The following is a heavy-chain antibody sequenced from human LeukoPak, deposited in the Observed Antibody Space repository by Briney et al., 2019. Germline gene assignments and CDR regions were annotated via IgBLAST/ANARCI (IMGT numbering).Heavy chain of an antibody. D-gene: IGHD4-11*01. CDR1: GFTFSSYA. Sequence: PGGSLRLSCAASGFTFSSYAMSWVRQAPGKGLEWVSAISGSGGSTYYADSVKGRFTISRDNSKNTLYLQMNSLRAEDTAVYYCAKGYSNYVLGILVYWGQGTLVTVSS. CDR3: AKGYSNYVLGILVY. J-gene: IGHJ4*02. V-gene: IGHV3-23*01. CDR2: ISGSGGST.